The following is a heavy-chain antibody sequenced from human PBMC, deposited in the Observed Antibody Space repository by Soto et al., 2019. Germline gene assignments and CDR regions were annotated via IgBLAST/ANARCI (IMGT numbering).Heavy chain of an antibody. D-gene: IGHD2-21*01. CDR3: ARGVSRYWANWFDP. V-gene: IGHV4-34*01. J-gene: IGHJ5*02. CDR1: GGSFSGYY. CDR2: INHSGST. Sequence: SETLSLTCAVYGGSFSGYYWSWIRQPPGKGLEWIGEINHSGSTNYNPSLKSRVTISVDTSKNQFSLKLSSVTAADTAVYYCARGVSRYWANWFDPWGQGTLVTVS.